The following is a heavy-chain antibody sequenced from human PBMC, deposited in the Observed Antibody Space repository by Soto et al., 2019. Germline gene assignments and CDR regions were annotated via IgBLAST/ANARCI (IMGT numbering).Heavy chain of an antibody. CDR2: IDPSDSYT. CDR3: ARQDYYYYGMDV. CDR1: GYSFTSYW. V-gene: IGHV5-10-1*01. J-gene: IGHJ6*02. Sequence: ESLKISCKGSGYSFTSYWISWVRQMPGKGLEWMGRIDPSDSYTNYSPSFQGHVTISADKSISTAYLQWSSLKASDTAMYYCARQDYYYYGMDVWGQGTTVTVSS.